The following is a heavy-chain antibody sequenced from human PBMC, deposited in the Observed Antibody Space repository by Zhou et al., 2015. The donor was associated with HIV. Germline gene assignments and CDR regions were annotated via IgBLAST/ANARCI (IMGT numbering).Heavy chain of an antibody. CDR3: AGSKYYYGSGSFFLFDY. Sequence: QVQLVQSGAEVKKPGSSVKVSCKASGGTFSSYAISWVRQAPGQGLEWMGGIIPIFGTANYAQKFQGRVTITADESTSTAYMELSSLRSEDTAVYYCAGSKYYYGSGSFFLFDYWGQGNPGPPSP. CDR1: GGTFSSYA. D-gene: IGHD3-10*01. V-gene: IGHV1-69*01. J-gene: IGHJ4*02. CDR2: IIPIFGTA.